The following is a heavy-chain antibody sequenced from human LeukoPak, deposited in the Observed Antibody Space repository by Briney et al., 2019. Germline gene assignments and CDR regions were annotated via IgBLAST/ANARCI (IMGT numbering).Heavy chain of an antibody. V-gene: IGHV4-31*03. J-gene: IGHJ4*02. CDR1: GGSISSDNYY. D-gene: IGHD3-10*01. Sequence: SETLSLTCTVSGGSISSDNYYWSWIRQHPRKGLEWIGYIYYSGSTYYNPSLKSRVIISIDTSKNQFSLKLSSVTAADTAMYYCARDIRAGYYFDYWGQGTLVTVSS. CDR3: ARDIRAGYYFDY. CDR2: IYYSGST.